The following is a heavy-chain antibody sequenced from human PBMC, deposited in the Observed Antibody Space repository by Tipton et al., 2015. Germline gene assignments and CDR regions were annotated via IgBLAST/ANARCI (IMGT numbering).Heavy chain of an antibody. CDR2: IYYSGST. Sequence: TLSLTCTVSGDSISSYYWSWIRQPPGKGLEWIGYIYYSGSTNYNPFLKSRVTISLDTSKNQFSLKLSSVIAADTAVYYCARRPGVFDYWGQGTLVTVSS. CDR3: ARRPGVFDY. V-gene: IGHV4-59*01. D-gene: IGHD3-10*01. J-gene: IGHJ4*02. CDR1: GDSISSYY.